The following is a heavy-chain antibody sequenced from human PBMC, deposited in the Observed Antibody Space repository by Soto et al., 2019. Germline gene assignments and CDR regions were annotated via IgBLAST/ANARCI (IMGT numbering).Heavy chain of an antibody. CDR3: APRADSSTTYGMDV. CDR1: GFTFSSYA. D-gene: IGHD6-13*01. V-gene: IGHV3-23*01. Sequence: GGSLRLSCAASGFTFSSYAMSWVRQAPGKGLEWVSAISGSGGSTYYADSVKGRFTISRDDSKNTLYLQMNSLRAEDTAVYYCAPRADSSTTYGMDVWGQGTTVTVSS. J-gene: IGHJ6*02. CDR2: ISGSGGST.